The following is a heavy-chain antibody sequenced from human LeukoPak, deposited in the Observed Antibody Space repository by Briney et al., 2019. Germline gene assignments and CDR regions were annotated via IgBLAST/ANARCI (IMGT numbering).Heavy chain of an antibody. V-gene: IGHV4-59*01. CDR1: GYSISSYY. CDR2: IYYSGST. Sequence: SETLSLTCTVSGYSISSYYWSWIRQPPGKGLEWIGYIYYSGSTNYNPSLKSRVTISVDTSKNQFSLKLSSVTAADTAVYYCAGAQLVRATLDYWGQGTLVTVSS. CDR3: AGAQLVRATLDY. J-gene: IGHJ4*02. D-gene: IGHD6-13*01.